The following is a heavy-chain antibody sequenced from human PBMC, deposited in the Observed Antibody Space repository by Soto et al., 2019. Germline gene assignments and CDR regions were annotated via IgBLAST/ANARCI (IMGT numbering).Heavy chain of an antibody. J-gene: IGHJ6*02. V-gene: IGHV5-10-1*01. CDR3: ARPGEQLAFYYGMDV. CDR1: GDSCTSYW. CDR2: IDPSDSYT. D-gene: IGHD6-6*01. Sequence: GESMMIYCRGAGDSCTSYWIGWVRQMPGKGQEWMGRIDPSDSYTNYSPSFQGHVTISADKSISTAYLQWSSLKASDTAMYYCARPGEQLAFYYGMDVWGQGTTVTVSS.